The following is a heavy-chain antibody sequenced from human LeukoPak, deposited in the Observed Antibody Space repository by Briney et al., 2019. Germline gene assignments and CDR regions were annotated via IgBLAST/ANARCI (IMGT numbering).Heavy chain of an antibody. V-gene: IGHV3-23*01. CDR1: GFTFSSYA. Sequence: GGSLRPSCAASGFTFSSYAMSWVRQAPGKGLEWVSAISGSGGSTYYADSVKGRFTISRDNSKNTLYLQMNSLRAEDTAVYYCAKASNYGSGSYYPRGVDYWGQGTLVTVSS. D-gene: IGHD3-10*01. J-gene: IGHJ4*02. CDR2: ISGSGGST. CDR3: AKASNYGSGSYYPRGVDY.